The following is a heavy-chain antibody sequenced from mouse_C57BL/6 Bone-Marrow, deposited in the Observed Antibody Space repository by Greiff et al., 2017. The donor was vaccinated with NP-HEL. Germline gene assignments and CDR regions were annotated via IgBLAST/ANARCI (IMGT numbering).Heavy chain of an antibody. V-gene: IGHV14-4*01. Sequence: EVQLQQSGAELVRPGASVKLSCTASGFNIKDDYMHWVKQRPEQGLEWIGWIDPENGDTEYASKFQGKATITADTSSNTAYLQLSSLTSEDTAVYYCTLTPLPAWFAYWGQGTLVTVSA. J-gene: IGHJ3*01. CDR2: IDPENGDT. CDR1: GFNIKDDY. CDR3: TLTPLPAWFAY.